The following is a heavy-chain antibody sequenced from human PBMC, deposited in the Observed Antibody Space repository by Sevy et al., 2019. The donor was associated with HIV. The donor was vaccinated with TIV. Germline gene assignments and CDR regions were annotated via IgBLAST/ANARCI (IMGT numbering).Heavy chain of an antibody. Sequence: GESLKISCAASGFTFSTYTMSWVRQAPGKGLEWVSAISGSAGSTYYADLVQGRFTISRDKSKNTLYLQMNSLRAEDTAVYYCAEGDRTFYGLDVWGQGTTVTVSS. CDR2: ISGSAGST. D-gene: IGHD2-15*01. CDR3: AEGDRTFYGLDV. V-gene: IGHV3-23*01. CDR1: GFTFSTYT. J-gene: IGHJ6*02.